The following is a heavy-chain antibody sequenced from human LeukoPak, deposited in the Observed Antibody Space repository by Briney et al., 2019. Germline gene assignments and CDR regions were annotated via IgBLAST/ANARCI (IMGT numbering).Heavy chain of an antibody. J-gene: IGHJ6*03. CDR2: ISWNSGSI. Sequence: GGSLRLSCAASGFTFDDYAMHWVRQAPGKGLEWVSGISWNSGSIGYADSVKGRFTISRDNAKNSLYQQMNSLRAEDTALYYCAKDIAAAHYYYMDVWGKGTTVTVSS. CDR1: GFTFDDYA. D-gene: IGHD6-13*01. CDR3: AKDIAAAHYYYMDV. V-gene: IGHV3-9*01.